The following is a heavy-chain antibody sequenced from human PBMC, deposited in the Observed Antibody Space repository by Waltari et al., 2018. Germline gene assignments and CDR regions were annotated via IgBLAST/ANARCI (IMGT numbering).Heavy chain of an antibody. CDR1: GYSISSGYY. CDR2: IYHSGST. CDR3: ARHKGDYDYIWGSPYYFDY. Sequence: QVQLQESGPGLVKPSETLSLTCAVSGYSISSGYYWGWIRQTPGTGLEWIGSIYHSGSTYYNPSLKSRVTISVDTSKNQFSLKLSSVTAADTAVYYCARHKGDYDYIWGSPYYFDYWGQGTLVTVSS. V-gene: IGHV4-38-2*01. J-gene: IGHJ4*02. D-gene: IGHD3-16*01.